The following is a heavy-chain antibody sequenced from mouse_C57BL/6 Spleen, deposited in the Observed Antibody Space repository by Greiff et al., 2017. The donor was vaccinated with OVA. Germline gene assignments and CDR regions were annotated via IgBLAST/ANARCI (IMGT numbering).Heavy chain of an antibody. CDR3: ARGGDYRFAY. V-gene: IGHV1-54*01. CDR1: GYAFTNYL. J-gene: IGHJ3*01. D-gene: IGHD2-4*01. Sequence: QVQLKESGAELVRPGTSVKVSCKASGYAFTNYLIEWVKQRPGQGLEWIGVINPGSGGTNYNEKFKGKATLTADKSSSTAYTQLSSLTSEDSAVYFCARGGDYRFAYWGQGTLVTVSA. CDR2: INPGSGGT.